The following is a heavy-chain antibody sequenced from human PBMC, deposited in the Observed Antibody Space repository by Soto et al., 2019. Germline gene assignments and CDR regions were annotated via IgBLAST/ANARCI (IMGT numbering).Heavy chain of an antibody. CDR2: IDPSDSQT. CDR3: ARQIYDSDTGPNFQYYFDS. Sequence: LTISCTGPGCSFAGSCITWVRQKPGTGLEWMGRIDPSDSQTYYSPSFRGHVTISATKSITTVFLQWSSLRASDTAMYHCARQIYDSDTGPNFQYYFDSWGQGTPVTVSS. V-gene: IGHV5-10-1*01. CDR1: GCSFAGSC. D-gene: IGHD3-22*01. J-gene: IGHJ4*02.